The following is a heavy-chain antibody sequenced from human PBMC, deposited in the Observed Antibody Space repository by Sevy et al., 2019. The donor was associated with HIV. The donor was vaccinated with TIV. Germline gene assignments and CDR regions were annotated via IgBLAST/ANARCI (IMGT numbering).Heavy chain of an antibody. CDR3: VRERGYCSGTTCYAAGGMDV. Sequence: GGSLRLSCAASGFTFSTYKMNWVRQAPGKGLEWVSSISSLSNYIYYVDSVKGRFTISRDNAKNSLFLQMNSLRAEDTALYYCVRERGYCSGTTCYAAGGMDVWGQGTTVTVSS. CDR1: GFTFSTYK. D-gene: IGHD2-2*01. J-gene: IGHJ6*02. CDR2: ISSLSNYI. V-gene: IGHV3-21*01.